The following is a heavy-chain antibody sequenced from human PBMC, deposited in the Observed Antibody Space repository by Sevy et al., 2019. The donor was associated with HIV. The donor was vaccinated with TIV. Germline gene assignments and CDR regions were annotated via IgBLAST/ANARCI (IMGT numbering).Heavy chain of an antibody. CDR3: ARDDRGYSGYDRGNFDY. Sequence: GGSLRLSCAASGFTFSSYEMNWVRQAPGKGLEWVSYISSSGSTIYYADSVKGRFTISRDNAKNSLYLQMNSLRAEDTTVYYCARDDRGYSGYDRGNFDYWGQGTLVTVSS. CDR1: GFTFSSYE. D-gene: IGHD5-12*01. CDR2: ISSSGSTI. V-gene: IGHV3-48*03. J-gene: IGHJ4*02.